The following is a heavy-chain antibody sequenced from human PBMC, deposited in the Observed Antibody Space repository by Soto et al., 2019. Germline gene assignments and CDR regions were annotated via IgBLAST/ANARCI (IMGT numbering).Heavy chain of an antibody. V-gene: IGHV3-48*01. J-gene: IGHJ4*02. Sequence: DVQLVESGGGLAQPGGSLRLSCAASEFTFSSYIINWVRQAPGKGLEWISYISSSGRTIDYADSVKGRFSISRDNAKNSLFLQMNSLRADDTAVYYCARNFFCGGDCYLYYYDYWGQGTLVTVSS. CDR1: EFTFSSYI. CDR3: ARNFFCGGDCYLYYYDY. CDR2: ISSSGRTI. D-gene: IGHD2-21*01.